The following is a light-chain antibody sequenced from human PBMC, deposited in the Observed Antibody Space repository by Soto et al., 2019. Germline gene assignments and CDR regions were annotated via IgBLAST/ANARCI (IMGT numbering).Light chain of an antibody. CDR3: QQYGSSPTT. V-gene: IGKV3-20*01. CDR1: QSISRS. J-gene: IGKJ1*01. Sequence: IVLTHSPAILSVSPGERATLSFRASQSISRSLAWYQQKPGQAPRLLIYGASSRATGIPDRFSGSGSGTDFTLTISRLEPEDFAVYYCQQYGSSPTTFGQGTKVDIK. CDR2: GAS.